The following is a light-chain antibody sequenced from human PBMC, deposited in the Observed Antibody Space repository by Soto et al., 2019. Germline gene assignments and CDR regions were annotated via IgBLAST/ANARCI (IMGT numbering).Light chain of an antibody. Sequence: MTQSPATVSVSPGERATLSCRASQSVSSNLAWYRQKPGQAPRLLMYGASTRATSISDRFSGSGSGTEFTLTISSLQSEDFAVYYCQQYNNWPRTFGQGTKVDIK. CDR3: QQYNNWPRT. J-gene: IGKJ1*01. V-gene: IGKV3-15*01. CDR1: QSVSSN. CDR2: GAS.